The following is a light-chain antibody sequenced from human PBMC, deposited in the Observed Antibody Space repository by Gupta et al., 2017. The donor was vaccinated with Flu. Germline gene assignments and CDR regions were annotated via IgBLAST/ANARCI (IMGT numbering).Light chain of an antibody. V-gene: IGKV1-39*01. CDR3: QQGDSTPQT. CDR2: AAS. J-gene: IGKJ4*02. CDR1: QSVNNF. Sequence: DIQMTQSPSSLSASVGDRVTITCRASQSVNNFLNWYQQKPGKAPKLLIYAASTLQGGVPSRFSGSGSGTDFTLTTNRLQPEDFATYYCQQGDSTPQTFGRGTTVEIK.